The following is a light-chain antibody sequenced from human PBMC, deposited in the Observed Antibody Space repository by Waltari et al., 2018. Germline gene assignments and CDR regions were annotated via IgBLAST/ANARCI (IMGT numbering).Light chain of an antibody. CDR2: HTS. Sequence: EIVLTQSPGTLSLSPGESATLSCRASQNIIKYLAWYQKKPGHAPRLLIYHTSISAAGIPDRFSGSGSGTDFSLFISRLEPEDFAVYYCQHYVRLPATFGQGTKVEIK. V-gene: IGKV3-20*01. CDR3: QHYVRLPAT. J-gene: IGKJ1*01. CDR1: QNIIKY.